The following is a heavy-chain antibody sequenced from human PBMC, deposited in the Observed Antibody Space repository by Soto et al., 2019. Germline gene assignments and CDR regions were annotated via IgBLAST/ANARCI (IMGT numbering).Heavy chain of an antibody. CDR3: AINWMKYQLLYKKRVGAFDI. V-gene: IGHV1-24*01. D-gene: IGHD2-2*02. Sequence: ASVKVSCKVSGYTLTELSMHWVRQAPGKGLEWMGGFDPEDGETIYAQKFQGRVTMTEDTSTDTAYMELSSLRSEDTAVYYCAINWMKYQLLYKKRVGAFDIWGQGTMVTVS. CDR1: GYTLTELS. J-gene: IGHJ3*02. CDR2: FDPEDGET.